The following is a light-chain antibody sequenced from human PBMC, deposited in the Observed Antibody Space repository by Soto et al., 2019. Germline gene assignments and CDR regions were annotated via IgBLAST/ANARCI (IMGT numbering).Light chain of an antibody. CDR2: EVN. V-gene: IGLV2-8*01. CDR1: SSDIGGYNF. Sequence: QSALTQPPSASGSPGQSVTISCTGTSSDIGGYNFVSWYQQHPGKAPKLMIDEVNKRPSGVPDRFSGSKSGNTASLTISGLQAEDEADYYCSSYTAGGTIFGTGTKVTVL. CDR3: SSYTAGGTI. J-gene: IGLJ1*01.